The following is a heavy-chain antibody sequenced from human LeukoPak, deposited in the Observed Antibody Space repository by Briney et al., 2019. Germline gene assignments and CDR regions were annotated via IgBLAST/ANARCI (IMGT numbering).Heavy chain of an antibody. D-gene: IGHD3-3*01. Sequence: ASVKVSCKASGYTFTGYYMHWVRQAPGQGLEWMGWINPNSGGANYAQRFQGRVTMTRDTSISTAYMELSRLRSDDTAVYYCASSHAIFGVVTHDAFDIWGQGTMVTVSS. CDR1: GYTFTGYY. J-gene: IGHJ3*02. CDR3: ASSHAIFGVVTHDAFDI. V-gene: IGHV1-2*02. CDR2: INPNSGGA.